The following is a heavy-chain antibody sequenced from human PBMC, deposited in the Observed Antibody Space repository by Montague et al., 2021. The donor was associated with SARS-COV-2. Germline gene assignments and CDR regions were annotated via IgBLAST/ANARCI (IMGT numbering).Heavy chain of an antibody. CDR1: GGSFNDYY. V-gene: IGHV4-34*01. CDR2: INHGGIT. CDR3: ARGHQGVAMIVVVMIGAEYYFDX. Sequence: SETLSLTCAVYGGSFNDYYWSWIRQSPGKGLEWIGEINHGGITNYSPSLKSRVTISADTSKNQFSLKLKSVTAADTANYYCARGHQGVAMIVVVMIGAEYYFDXWGQGSLVTVSS. D-gene: IGHD3-22*01. J-gene: IGHJ4*02.